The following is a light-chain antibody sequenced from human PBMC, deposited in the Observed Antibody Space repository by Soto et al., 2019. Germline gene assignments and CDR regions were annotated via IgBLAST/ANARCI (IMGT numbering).Light chain of an antibody. CDR3: LLLYPGTRRV. CDR2: DTN. V-gene: IGLV7-46*01. J-gene: IGLJ1*01. CDR1: SGAVTSGHY. Sequence: QTVVTQEPSLTVSPGGTVTLTCGSSSGAVTSGHYPYWFQQKPGQAPRTLIYDTNNKYSWTPARFSGSLLGGRAALTLSGAQPEDEAEYYCLLLYPGTRRVFGPGTKLTV.